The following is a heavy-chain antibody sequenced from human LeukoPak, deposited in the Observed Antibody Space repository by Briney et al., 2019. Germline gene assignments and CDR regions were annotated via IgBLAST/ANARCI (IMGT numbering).Heavy chain of an antibody. D-gene: IGHD5-24*01. Sequence: PSETLSLTCTVSGGSISSYYWSWIRQPPGKGLEWIGYIYYSGSTNYNPSLKSRVTISVDTSKNQFSLKLSSVTAADTTVYYYARGRSRRDGYNYYFDYWGQGTLVTVSS. CDR1: GGSISSYY. CDR3: ARGRSRRDGYNYYFDY. V-gene: IGHV4-59*01. CDR2: IYYSGST. J-gene: IGHJ4*02.